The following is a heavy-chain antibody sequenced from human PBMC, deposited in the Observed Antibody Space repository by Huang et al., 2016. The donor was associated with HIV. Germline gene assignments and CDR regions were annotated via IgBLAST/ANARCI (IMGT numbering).Heavy chain of an antibody. V-gene: IGHV3-23*01. J-gene: IGHJ4*02. CDR1: GFTFSSYA. CDR3: AKGEFVGESYFDQ. CDR2: ISGSGVST. D-gene: IGHD3-10*01. Sequence: VQLLESGGGLVQPGGSRRLSCAASGFTFSSYAVSWGRQAAGKGLEWVSTISGSGVSTYHADSGKGRVTTSRDNSENMLYLQMHTLRAEDTAVYYCAKGEFVGESYFDQWGQGTLVTVSS.